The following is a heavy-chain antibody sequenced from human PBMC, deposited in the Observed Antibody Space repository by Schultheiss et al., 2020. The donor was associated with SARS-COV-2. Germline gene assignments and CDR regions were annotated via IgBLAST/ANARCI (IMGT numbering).Heavy chain of an antibody. CDR3: ARAWIQLWNHWYFDL. V-gene: IGHV3-21*01. D-gene: IGHD5-18*01. Sequence: GGSLRLSCAASGFTFSSYSMNWVRQAPGKGLEWVSSISSSSSYIYYADSVKGRFTISRDNAKNSLYLQMNSLRAEDTAVYYCARAWIQLWNHWYFDLWGRGTLVTVSS. J-gene: IGHJ2*01. CDR1: GFTFSSYS. CDR2: ISSSSSYI.